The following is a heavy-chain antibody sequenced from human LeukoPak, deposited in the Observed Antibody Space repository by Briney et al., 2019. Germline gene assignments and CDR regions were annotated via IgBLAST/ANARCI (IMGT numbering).Heavy chain of an antibody. CDR3: ARAPEIDSSGRSHSDGFDI. V-gene: IGHV4-59*01. Sequence: KPSENLALTCTVSGGSISRDYWVWIREPPGEGLECLGDIYYSGSTNYNPSLKSRVTISVDTSKNQFSLKLSSVTAADTAVYYCARAPEIDSSGRSHSDGFDIWGQGTMVTVSS. CDR2: IYYSGST. D-gene: IGHD3-22*01. CDR1: GGSISRDY. J-gene: IGHJ3*02.